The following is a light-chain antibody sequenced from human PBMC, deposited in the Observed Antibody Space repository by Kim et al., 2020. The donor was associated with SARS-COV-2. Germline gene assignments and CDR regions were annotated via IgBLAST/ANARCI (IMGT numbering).Light chain of an antibody. Sequence: QSVVTQPPSASGTPGQRVTISCSGTSSNIGSNFVYWYQQFPGTAPKLLIYRNNQRPSGVPDRFSASKSGTSASLAISGLRSEDEAEYYCAAWDDGLSGSYVFGTGTKVTVL. J-gene: IGLJ1*01. CDR2: RNN. CDR1: SSNIGSNF. V-gene: IGLV1-47*01. CDR3: AAWDDGLSGSYV.